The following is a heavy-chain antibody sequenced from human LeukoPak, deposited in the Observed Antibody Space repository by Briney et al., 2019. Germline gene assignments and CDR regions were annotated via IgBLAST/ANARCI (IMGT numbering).Heavy chain of an antibody. Sequence: ASVKVSCKASGYTFTSYDINWVRQAPGQRLEWMGWINAGNGNTKYSQKFQGRVTITRDTSASTAYMELSSLRSEDTAVYYCARGPYSSGWSPTYFDYWGQGTLVTVSS. V-gene: IGHV1-3*01. CDR2: INAGNGNT. J-gene: IGHJ4*02. D-gene: IGHD6-19*01. CDR1: GYTFTSYD. CDR3: ARGPYSSGWSPTYFDY.